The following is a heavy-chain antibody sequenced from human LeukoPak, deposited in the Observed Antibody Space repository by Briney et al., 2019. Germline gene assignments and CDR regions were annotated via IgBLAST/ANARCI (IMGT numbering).Heavy chain of an antibody. CDR2: IYSSGST. CDR3: ARGSYDSSDFEYFQH. V-gene: IGHV4-59*01. CDR1: SGSINSYY. D-gene: IGHD3-22*01. Sequence: PSETLSLTCTVSSGSINSYYWNWIRQPPGKGLEWIGRIYSSGSTNYSPSLKSRVTISVDTSKNQFSLKLSSVTAADTAVYYCARGSYDSSDFEYFQHWGQGTLVTVSS. J-gene: IGHJ1*01.